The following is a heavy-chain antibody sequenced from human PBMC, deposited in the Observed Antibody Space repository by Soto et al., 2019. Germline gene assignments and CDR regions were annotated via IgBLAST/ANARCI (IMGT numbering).Heavy chain of an antibody. CDR3: ARSGVSGIVITSKWFDP. Sequence: QVQLEESGPGLVKPSQILSLTCTVSGASISSGGHYWSWLRQHPGKGLEWIGYNYYTGSTYYSPSLKSRVTMSIDTSKNQFSLSLSSVTAADTAVYYCARSGVSGIVITSKWFDPWGQGAPVTVSS. J-gene: IGHJ5*02. CDR1: GASISSGGHY. D-gene: IGHD1-1*01. V-gene: IGHV4-31*03. CDR2: NYYTGST.